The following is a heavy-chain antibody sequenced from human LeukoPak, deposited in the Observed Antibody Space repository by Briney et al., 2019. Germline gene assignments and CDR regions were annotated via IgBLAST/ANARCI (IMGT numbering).Heavy chain of an antibody. CDR3: AKGAYYYDSSGYYYFDY. Sequence: TGGSLRLSCAASGFTFSSYAMSWVRQAPGKGQEWVSAISGSGGSTYYADSVKGRFTISRDNSKNTLYLQMNSLRAEDTAVYYCAKGAYYYDSSGYYYFDYWGQGTLVTVSS. J-gene: IGHJ4*02. CDR1: GFTFSSYA. V-gene: IGHV3-23*01. CDR2: ISGSGGST. D-gene: IGHD3-22*01.